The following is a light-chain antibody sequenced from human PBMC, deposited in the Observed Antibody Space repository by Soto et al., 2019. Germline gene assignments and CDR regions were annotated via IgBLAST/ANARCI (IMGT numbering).Light chain of an antibody. CDR3: QQYGSDPEA. J-gene: IGKJ1*01. CDR2: GAS. CDR1: QRVSSSY. V-gene: IGKV3-20*01. Sequence: YSSPVETASLYCMASQRVSSSYLAWYQQKPGQAPRLLIYGASSRATGIPDGFSGSGSGTEFPLTISRLEPEDFAVYYCQQYGSDPEAFGQGTKVDIK.